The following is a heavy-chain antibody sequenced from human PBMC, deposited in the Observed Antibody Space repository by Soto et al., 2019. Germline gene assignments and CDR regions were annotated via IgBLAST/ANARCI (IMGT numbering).Heavy chain of an antibody. CDR1: GGAISSGGYY. CDR3: ARGYSSDYYYSGMDV. CDR2: IYHSGST. D-gene: IGHD6-25*01. Sequence: SETLSLTCSVSGGAISSGGYYWSWIRQHPGKGLEWIGYIYHSGSTDYNPSLKSRVTISVDTSKNQFSLKLSSVTAADTAVYYCARGYSSDYYYSGMDVWGQGTTVTVSS. V-gene: IGHV4-31*03. J-gene: IGHJ6*02.